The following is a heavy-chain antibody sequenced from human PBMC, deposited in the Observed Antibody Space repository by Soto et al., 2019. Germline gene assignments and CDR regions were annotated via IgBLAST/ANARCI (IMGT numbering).Heavy chain of an antibody. CDR2: ISYDGSNK. CDR1: GFTFSSYA. V-gene: IGHV3-30-3*01. J-gene: IGHJ4*02. D-gene: IGHD7-27*01. Sequence: GGSLRLSCAASGFTFSSYAMHWVRQAPGKGLEWVAVISYDGSNKYYADSVKGRFTISRDNSKNTLYLQMNSLRAEDTAVYYCARERGVTGDGVGYWGQGTLVTVSS. CDR3: ARERGVTGDGVGY.